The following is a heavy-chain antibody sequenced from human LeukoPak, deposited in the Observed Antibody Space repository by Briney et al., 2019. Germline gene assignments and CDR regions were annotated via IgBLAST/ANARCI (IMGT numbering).Heavy chain of an antibody. V-gene: IGHV3-30*04. J-gene: IGHJ4*02. D-gene: IGHD6-6*01. CDR3: ARESIAARFLYYFDY. CDR2: ISYDGSNK. Sequence: GGSLRLSCAASGFTFSSYAMHWVRQAPGKGLEWVAVISYDGSNKYYADSVEGRFTISRDNSKNTLYLQMNSLRAEDTAVYYCARESIAARFLYYFDYWGQGTLVTVSS. CDR1: GFTFSSYA.